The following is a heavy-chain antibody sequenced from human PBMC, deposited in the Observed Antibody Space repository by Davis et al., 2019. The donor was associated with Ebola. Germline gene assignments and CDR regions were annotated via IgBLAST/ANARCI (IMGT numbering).Heavy chain of an antibody. V-gene: IGHV3-23*01. J-gene: IGHJ4*02. CDR2: ISASGADI. CDR1: GFTFSNYA. D-gene: IGHD4-11*01. CDR3: ARDIGHFTNYGCY. Sequence: PGGSLRLSCAASGFTFSNYAMSWVRQAPGGGLEWVSGISASGADIKYADSVRGRFSISRDDSKNTLYLQMNSLRAEDTAVYYCARDIGHFTNYGCYWGQGALVTVSS.